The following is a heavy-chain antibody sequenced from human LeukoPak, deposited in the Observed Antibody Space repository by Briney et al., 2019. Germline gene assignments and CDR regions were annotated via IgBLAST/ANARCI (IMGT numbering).Heavy chain of an antibody. CDR3: ARDPSHNGPKYTVTTSGNWFDP. V-gene: IGHV1-18*01. Sequence: ASVKVSCKGSGYTFTSYGISWVRQAPGQGLEWMGWISAYNGNTNYAQKLQGRVTMTTDTSTSTAYMELRSLRSDDTAVYYCARDPSHNGPKYTVTTSGNWFDPWGQGTLVTVSS. CDR1: GYTFTSYG. J-gene: IGHJ5*02. CDR2: ISAYNGNT. D-gene: IGHD4-11*01.